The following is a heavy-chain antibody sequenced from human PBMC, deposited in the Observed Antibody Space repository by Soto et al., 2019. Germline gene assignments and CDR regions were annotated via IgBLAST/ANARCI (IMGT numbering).Heavy chain of an antibody. CDR3: ARVVGALGHWFDP. V-gene: IGHV1-18*01. CDR1: CFTFTRHG. J-gene: IGHJ5*02. CDR2: ISAYNGNT. D-gene: IGHD1-26*01. Sequence: ASVKGSCKASCFTFTRHGISWVRQAPGQGLEWMGRISAYNGNTNYAQKLQGRVTMTTDTSTSTAYMELRSLRSDDTAVYYCARVVGALGHWFDPWGQGTLVTV.